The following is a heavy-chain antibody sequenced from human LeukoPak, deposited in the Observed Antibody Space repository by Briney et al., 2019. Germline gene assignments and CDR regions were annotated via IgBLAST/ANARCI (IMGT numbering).Heavy chain of an antibody. CDR3: AREPGVLRFLEWSYYYYYYMDV. CDR1: GGSFSGYY. D-gene: IGHD3-3*01. V-gene: IGHV4-34*01. Sequence: SETLSLTCAVYGGSFSGYYWSWIRQPPGKGLEWIGEINHSGSTNYNPSLKSRVTISVDTSKNQFSLKLSSVTAADTAVYYCAREPGVLRFLEWSYYYYYYMDVWGKGTTVTVSS. J-gene: IGHJ6*03. CDR2: INHSGST.